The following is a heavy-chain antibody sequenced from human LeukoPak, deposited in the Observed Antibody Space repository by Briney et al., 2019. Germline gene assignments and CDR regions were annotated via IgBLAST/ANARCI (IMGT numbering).Heavy chain of an antibody. CDR1: GYTFTDYY. V-gene: IGHV1-2*02. CDR3: ARGRNIEMTTMSGGSDY. CDR2: LNPNSGDT. Sequence: ASVKVSCKASGYTFTDYYMHWVRQAPGQGLEWMGWLNPNSGDTNYAQKFQGGVSMTRDSSISTAYMDLSDLRSDDTAAYSCARGRNIEMTTMSGGSDYWGQGTLVTVSS. D-gene: IGHD5-24*01. J-gene: IGHJ4*02.